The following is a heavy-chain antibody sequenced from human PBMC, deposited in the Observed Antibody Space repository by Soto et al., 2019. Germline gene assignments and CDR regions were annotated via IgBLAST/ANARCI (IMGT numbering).Heavy chain of an antibody. Sequence: GASVKVSCKASGGTFSSYAISWVRQAPGQGLEWMGGIIPIFGTANYAQKFQGRVTITADKSTSTAYMELSSLRSEDTAVYYCARRSAAAGTPGAYYGMDVWGQGTTVTV. CDR2: IIPIFGTA. J-gene: IGHJ6*02. D-gene: IGHD6-13*01. CDR1: GGTFSSYA. CDR3: ARRSAAAGTPGAYYGMDV. V-gene: IGHV1-69*06.